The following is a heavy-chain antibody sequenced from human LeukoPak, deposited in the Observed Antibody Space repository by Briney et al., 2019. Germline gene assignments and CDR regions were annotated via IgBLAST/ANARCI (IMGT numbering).Heavy chain of an antibody. D-gene: IGHD2-21*02. CDR2: ITANGDST. Sequence: GGSLRLSCAASGXSFAYYAMHWVRQAPGKGQEWVSLITANGDSTYYADSVKGRFTISRDNSKNSLPLQMNSLRTEDTALYYCAKDIEAGTAGFSFDYWGQGTLVAVSS. CDR1: GXSFAYYA. J-gene: IGHJ4*02. CDR3: AKDIEAGTAGFSFDY. V-gene: IGHV3-43*02.